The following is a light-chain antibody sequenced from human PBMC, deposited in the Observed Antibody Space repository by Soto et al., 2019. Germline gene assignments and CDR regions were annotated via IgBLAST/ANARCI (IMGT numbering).Light chain of an antibody. CDR1: QGISSW. Sequence: IQMTQSPSSLSASLLYRFTITCRASQGISSWLAWYQQKPGKAPNLLIYAASSLHSGVPSRFSGSGSGTDFTLSISSLQPEDFATYFCQQVDSYPITFGQGTRLEIK. J-gene: IGKJ5*01. CDR3: QQVDSYPIT. CDR2: AAS. V-gene: IGKV1-12*01.